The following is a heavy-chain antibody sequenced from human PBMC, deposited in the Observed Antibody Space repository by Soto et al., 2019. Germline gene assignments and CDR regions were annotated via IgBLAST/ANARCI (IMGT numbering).Heavy chain of an antibody. J-gene: IGHJ3*02. CDR2: IYSGGST. CDR3: AKQCYGSTDAFDI. V-gene: IGHV3-53*04. D-gene: IGHD2-15*01. CDR1: GFTVSSNY. Sequence: EVQLVESGGGLVQPGGSLRLSCAASGFTVSSNYMSWVRQAPGKGLEWVSVIYSGGSTYYADSVKGRFTISRHNSKNTLYLQMNSLRAEDTAVYYCAKQCYGSTDAFDIWGQGTMVTVSS.